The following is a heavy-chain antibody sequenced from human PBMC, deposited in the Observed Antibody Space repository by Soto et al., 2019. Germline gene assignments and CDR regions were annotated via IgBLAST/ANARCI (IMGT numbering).Heavy chain of an antibody. V-gene: IGHV3-64*01. J-gene: IGHJ6*03. CDR2: ISINGDIT. CDR1: GFTLNSNA. CDR3: ASSRGDLYYYMDV. Sequence: GGSLRLSCVASGFTLNSNALHWVRQAPGKGLEYVSYISINGDITYYGNSVKGRFTIRRDNSKNSLDLQMGSLRADDTAVYYCASSRGDLYYYMDVWGKGTTVTVSS.